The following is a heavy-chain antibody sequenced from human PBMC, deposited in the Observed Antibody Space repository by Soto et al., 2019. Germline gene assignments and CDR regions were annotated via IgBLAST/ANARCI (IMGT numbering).Heavy chain of an antibody. V-gene: IGHV3-23*01. Sequence: EVQLWESGGGLVQPGGSLRLSCAASGFTFSGHAMNWVRQAPGKGLEWVSSISYSDHSTYYADSVKGRFTISRDNSKDTLFWQMNNLRAEDTAVYYCARRGGSNGWGDFDFWGQGTLVSVSS. CDR1: GFTFSGHA. CDR3: ARRGGSNGWGDFDF. CDR2: ISYSDHST. J-gene: IGHJ4*02. D-gene: IGHD6-25*01.